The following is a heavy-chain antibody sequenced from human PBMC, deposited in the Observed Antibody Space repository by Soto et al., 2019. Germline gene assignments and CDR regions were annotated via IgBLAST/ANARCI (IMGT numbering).Heavy chain of an antibody. CDR1: RGAFGDYW. CDR2: INRDANDI. V-gene: IGHV3-74*01. J-gene: IGHJ5*01. Sequence: EVQLVESGGGLVQPGGSLRLSCEASRGAFGDYWMHWVRQAPGKGLVWVSRINRDANDIIYAASVKGRFTASRDNAKNVVFLQENILRFEGTAVYYCAREVPPNVFDSWGQGPLVTVSS. CDR3: AREVPPNVFDS. D-gene: IGHD3-10*01.